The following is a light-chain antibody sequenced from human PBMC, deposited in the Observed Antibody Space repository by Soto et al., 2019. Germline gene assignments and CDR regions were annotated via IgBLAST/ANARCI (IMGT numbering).Light chain of an antibody. CDR3: QQYNNWPWT. CDR1: QSVSSN. V-gene: IGKV3-15*01. CDR2: GAS. J-gene: IGKJ1*01. Sequence: EISINQSPATLSVSPGERATLSCRASQSVSSNLAWYQQKPGQAPRLLIYGASTRATGIPARFSGSGSGTEFTLTFSSPQSEDFAVYYCQQYNNWPWTFGQGTKVDIK.